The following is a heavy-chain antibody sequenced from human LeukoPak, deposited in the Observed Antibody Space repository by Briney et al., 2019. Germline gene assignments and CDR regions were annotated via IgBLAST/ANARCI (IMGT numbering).Heavy chain of an antibody. V-gene: IGHV3-11*04. CDR1: GFTFDDYA. J-gene: IGHJ4*02. CDR3: ARDWLYYYDSKDEGDFDY. Sequence: PGGSLRLSCAASGFTFDDYAMHWVRQAPGKGLEWVSYISSSGSTIYYADSVKGRFTISRDNAKNSLYLQMNSLRAEDTAVYYCARDWLYYYDSKDEGDFDYWGQGTLVTVSS. CDR2: ISSSGSTI. D-gene: IGHD3-22*01.